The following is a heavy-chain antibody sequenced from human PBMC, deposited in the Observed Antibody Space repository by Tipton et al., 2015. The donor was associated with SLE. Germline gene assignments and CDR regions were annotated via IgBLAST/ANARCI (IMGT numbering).Heavy chain of an antibody. J-gene: IGHJ4*02. CDR1: GGSINVYY. Sequence: TLSLTCSVSGGSINVYYWSWVRHPPGKGLEWIGYVSYSGSTKYNPPLQSRVTISVDTSKNQFSLKLRSVTAADTAVYYCARVRTRDTSDVPVYFFDYWGQGTLVTVSP. CDR3: ARVRTRDTSDVPVYFFDY. V-gene: IGHV4-59*01. CDR2: VSYSGST. D-gene: IGHD3-22*01.